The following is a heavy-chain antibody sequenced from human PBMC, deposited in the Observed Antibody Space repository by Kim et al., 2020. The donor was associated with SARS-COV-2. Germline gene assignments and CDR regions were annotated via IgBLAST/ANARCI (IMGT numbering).Heavy chain of an antibody. CDR1: GGTFSSYA. CDR3: ARGGATRKVYYYYYYGMDV. D-gene: IGHD5-12*01. Sequence: SVKVSCKASGGTFSSYAISWVRQAPGQGLEWMGGIIPIFGTANYAQKFQGRVTITADESTSTAYMELSSLRSEDTAVYYCARGGATRKVYYYYYYGMDVWGQGTTVTVSS. V-gene: IGHV1-69*13. CDR2: IIPIFGTA. J-gene: IGHJ6*02.